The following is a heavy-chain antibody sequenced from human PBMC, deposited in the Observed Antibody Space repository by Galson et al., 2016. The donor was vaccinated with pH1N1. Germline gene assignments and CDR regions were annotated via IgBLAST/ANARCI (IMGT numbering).Heavy chain of an antibody. J-gene: IGHJ4*02. CDR3: VRETRDDDNYGNFDS. CDR1: GFSFRTYE. V-gene: IGHV3-48*03. Sequence: SLRLSCAASGFSFRTYEMHWVRQAPGKGPEWVSYIIGSCSITNYADSVRGRFTNSRDNAKNSVFLQMDSLRADETAIYYCVRETRDDDNYGNFDSCGQGTLVTVSS. D-gene: IGHD5-24*01. CDR2: IIGSCSIT.